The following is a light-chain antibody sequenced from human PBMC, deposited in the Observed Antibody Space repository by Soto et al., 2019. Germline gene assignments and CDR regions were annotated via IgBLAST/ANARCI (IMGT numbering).Light chain of an antibody. CDR2: EVS. J-gene: IGLJ2*01. CDR1: SSDVGGYNY. Sequence: QSALTQPPSASGSPGQSVTISCTGTSSDVGGYNYVSCDQQHPCKAPKLMIYEVSKRPPGFPDPYSGSKSGNTASLTVSGFQAEDEADYYCSSYGGSNNVVFGGGTKLTVL. V-gene: IGLV2-8*01. CDR3: SSYGGSNNVV.